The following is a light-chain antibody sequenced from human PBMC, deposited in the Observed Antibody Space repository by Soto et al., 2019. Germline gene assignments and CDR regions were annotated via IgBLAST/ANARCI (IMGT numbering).Light chain of an antibody. CDR3: CSYTTSSTLG. J-gene: IGLJ3*02. Sequence: QSALTQPASVSGSPGQSITISCTGTRTDVGGYNFVSWYQQHPGKAPKLIIYEVSNRPSGVSNRFSGSKSDNTASLTISGLQAEDEADYYCCSYTTSSTLGFGGGTKVTVL. CDR1: RTDVGGYNF. V-gene: IGLV2-14*01. CDR2: EVS.